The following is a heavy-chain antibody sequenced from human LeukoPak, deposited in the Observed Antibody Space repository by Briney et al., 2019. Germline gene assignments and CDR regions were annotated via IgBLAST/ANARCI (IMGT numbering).Heavy chain of an antibody. CDR1: GFTFSTFS. Sequence: GGSLRLSCAASGFTFSTFSMNWVRQTPGKGLEWVSAISGSGSDIYYADSVKGRFTISRDNPKRSPYLQMSSLRAEDTAVYYCARRTFPNDAFDVWGQGTVVTVSS. CDR2: ISGSGSDI. V-gene: IGHV3-21*01. D-gene: IGHD1-7*01. J-gene: IGHJ3*01. CDR3: ARRTFPNDAFDV.